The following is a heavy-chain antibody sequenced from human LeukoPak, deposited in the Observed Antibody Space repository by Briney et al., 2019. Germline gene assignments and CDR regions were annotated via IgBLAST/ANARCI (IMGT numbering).Heavy chain of an antibody. CDR2: ISGSGGST. J-gene: IGHJ4*02. CDR3: AKGDIVVVPAAPFDY. V-gene: IGHV3-23*01. CDR1: RFTFSSYA. D-gene: IGHD2-2*01. Sequence: GGSLRLSCAASRFTFSSYAMSWVRQAPGKGLEWVSAISGSGGSTYYADSVKGRFTISRDNSKNTLYLQMNSLRAEDTAVYYCAKGDIVVVPAAPFDYWGQGTLVTVSS.